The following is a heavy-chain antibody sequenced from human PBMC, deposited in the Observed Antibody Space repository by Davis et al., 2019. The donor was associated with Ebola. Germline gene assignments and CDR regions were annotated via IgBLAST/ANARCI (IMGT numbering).Heavy chain of an antibody. Sequence: PGGSLRLSCAASGFTFSSYAMHWVRQAPGKGLEWVAVISYDGSNKYYADSVKGRFTISRDNSKNTLYLQMNSLRAEDTAVYYCARDGSGDEWELLYYYYGMDVWGKGTTVTVSS. D-gene: IGHD1-26*01. J-gene: IGHJ6*04. V-gene: IGHV3-30-3*01. CDR3: ARDGSGDEWELLYYYYGMDV. CDR2: ISYDGSNK. CDR1: GFTFSSYA.